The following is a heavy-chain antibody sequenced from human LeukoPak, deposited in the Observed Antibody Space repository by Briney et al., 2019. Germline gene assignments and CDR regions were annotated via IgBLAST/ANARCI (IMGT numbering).Heavy chain of an antibody. V-gene: IGHV4-4*02. J-gene: IGHJ6*03. Sequence: SETLSLTCAVSGGSISSSNWWSWVRQPPGKGLEWIGRIFHTGTTDYKTSLKGRVTISVDTSKNQFSLKLSSVTAADTAVYYCARRATTSRFTIIRGSPVRLYYYYMDVWGKGTTVTISS. CDR3: ARRATTSRFTIIRGSPVRLYYYYMDV. D-gene: IGHD3-10*01. CDR2: IFHTGTT. CDR1: GGSISSSNW.